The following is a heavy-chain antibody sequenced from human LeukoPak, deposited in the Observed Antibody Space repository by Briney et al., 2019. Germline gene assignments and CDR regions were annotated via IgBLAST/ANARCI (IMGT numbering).Heavy chain of an antibody. CDR1: GFTFSSYS. CDR2: ISSSSSTI. J-gene: IGHJ4*02. Sequence: PGGSLRLSCAASGFTFSSYSMNWVRQAPGKGLEWVSYISSSSSTIYYADSVKGRFTISRDNAKNSLYLQMNSLRAEDTAVYYCAKDEVGGHFEYWGQGTLVTVSS. D-gene: IGHD1-26*01. V-gene: IGHV3-48*01. CDR3: AKDEVGGHFEY.